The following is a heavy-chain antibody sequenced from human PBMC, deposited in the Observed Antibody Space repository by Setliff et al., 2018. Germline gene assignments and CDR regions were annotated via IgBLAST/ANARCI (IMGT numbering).Heavy chain of an antibody. Sequence: ASVKVSCKASGYTFTNYYIHWVRQAPGQGLEWMGRINPNSGGTNYAQKFQGRVTMTRDTSISTAYMELSRLRSDDTAVYYCARGSGSYSLPVFYWGQGTLVTVSS. D-gene: IGHD1-26*01. CDR1: GYTFTNYY. CDR2: INPNSGGT. CDR3: ARGSGSYSLPVFY. J-gene: IGHJ4*02. V-gene: IGHV1-2*06.